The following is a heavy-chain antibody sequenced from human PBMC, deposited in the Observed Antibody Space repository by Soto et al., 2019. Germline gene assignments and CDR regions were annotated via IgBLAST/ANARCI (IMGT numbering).Heavy chain of an antibody. CDR1: GFTFRNYG. Sequence: QVQLVESGGGVVQPGRSLRLSCAASGFTFRNYGMHWVRQAPAKGLEWVALVWYDGGNKNYVDSVKGRFTISRDNSKNTLYLQMNSLRDEDTAVYYCVRAAGYSGNDYVYYGMDVWGQGTTVTVSS. CDR3: VRAAGYSGNDYVYYGMDV. V-gene: IGHV3-33*01. J-gene: IGHJ6*02. CDR2: VWYDGGNK. D-gene: IGHD5-12*01.